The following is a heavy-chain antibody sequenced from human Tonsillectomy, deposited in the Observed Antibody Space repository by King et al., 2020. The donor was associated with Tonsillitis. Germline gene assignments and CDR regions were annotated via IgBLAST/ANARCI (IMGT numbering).Heavy chain of an antibody. CDR3: ARQYRRSGRPERDFDY. V-gene: IGHV4-39*07. Sequence: QLQESGPGLVKPSETLSFTCTVSGGSISSSSYYWGWIRQPPGKGLEWIGSIYYSGSTYLNPSLKSRVTISIDTSKNQFSLRLSSVTAADTAVYYCARQYRRSGRPERDFDYWGQGTLVTVSS. J-gene: IGHJ4*02. CDR2: IYYSGST. D-gene: IGHD3-3*01. CDR1: GGSISSSSYY.